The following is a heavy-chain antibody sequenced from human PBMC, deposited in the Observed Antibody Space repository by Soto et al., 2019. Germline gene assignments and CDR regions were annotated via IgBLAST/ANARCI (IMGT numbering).Heavy chain of an antibody. J-gene: IGHJ5*02. CDR1: GGSISSSLYF. Sequence: SETLSLTCSASGGSISSSLYFWGWIRQPPGKGLEWIGSIYYSGSTYYNPSLKSRVTVSVDTSKNQFSLKLGSVTAADTALYHRARHPSGFWFDPWGQGTLVTVSS. V-gene: IGHV4-39*01. D-gene: IGHD6-19*01. CDR3: ARHPSGFWFDP. CDR2: IYYSGST.